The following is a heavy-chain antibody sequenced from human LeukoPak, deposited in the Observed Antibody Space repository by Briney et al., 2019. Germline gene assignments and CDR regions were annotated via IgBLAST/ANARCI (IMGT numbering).Heavy chain of an antibody. Sequence: ASVKVSCKASGYTFTGYYMHWVRQAPGQGLEWMGGIIPIFGTANYAQKFQGRVTITADESTSTAYMELSSQRSEDTAVYYCARTHCSGGSCYSAWFDPWGQGTLVTVSS. CDR2: IIPIFGTA. CDR3: ARTHCSGGSCYSAWFDP. D-gene: IGHD2-15*01. CDR1: GYTFTGYY. J-gene: IGHJ5*02. V-gene: IGHV1-69*13.